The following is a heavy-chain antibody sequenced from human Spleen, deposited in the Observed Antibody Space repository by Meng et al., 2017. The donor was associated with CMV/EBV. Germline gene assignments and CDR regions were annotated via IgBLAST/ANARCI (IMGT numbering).Heavy chain of an antibody. J-gene: IGHJ4*02. D-gene: IGHD5-24*01. CDR2: IIPIFGTA. Sequence: SVKVSCKTSGYPFISYGISWVRQAPGKGLEWMGGIIPIFGTANYAQKFQGRVTITTDESTSTAYMELRSLRSDDTAVYYCARDSDGYNYVRRFDYWGQGTLVTVSS. CDR1: GYPFISYG. V-gene: IGHV1-69*05. CDR3: ARDSDGYNYVRRFDY.